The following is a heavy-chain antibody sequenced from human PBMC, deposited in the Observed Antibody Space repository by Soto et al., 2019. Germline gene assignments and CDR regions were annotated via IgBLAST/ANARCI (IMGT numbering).Heavy chain of an antibody. CDR2: ISGSGGST. CDR1: GFTFSSYA. D-gene: IGHD3-10*01. V-gene: IGHV3-23*01. CDR3: AKDLTDMVRGVIIMGPFDY. J-gene: IGHJ4*02. Sequence: GGSLRLSCAASGFTFSSYAMSWVRQAPGKGLEWVSAISGSGGSTYYADSVKGRFTISRDNSKNTLYLQMNSLRAEDTAVYYCAKDLTDMVRGVIIMGPFDYWGQGTLVTVSS.